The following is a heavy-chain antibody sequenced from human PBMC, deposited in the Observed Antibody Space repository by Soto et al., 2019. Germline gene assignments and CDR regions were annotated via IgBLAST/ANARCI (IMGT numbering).Heavy chain of an antibody. CDR2: MNPDTGGT. Sequence: QVHLVQSGAEVRKPGASVKVSCKASGYTFSDFSMHWVRQAPGQWLEWVGWMNPDTGGTNYAQKFQGWVTMTRDTSISTAYMELSRLRSDDTAVYYCARDPYTSSSGYYYGMDVWGQGTTVTVSS. D-gene: IGHD6-13*01. J-gene: IGHJ6*02. CDR3: ARDPYTSSSGYYYGMDV. CDR1: GYTFSDFS. V-gene: IGHV1-2*04.